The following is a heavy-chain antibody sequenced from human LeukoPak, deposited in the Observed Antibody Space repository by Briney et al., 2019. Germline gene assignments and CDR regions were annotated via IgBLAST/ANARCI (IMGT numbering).Heavy chain of an antibody. CDR3: ARGCDGDHPINYYYYYMDV. D-gene: IGHD4-17*01. J-gene: IGHJ6*03. CDR2: INHSGST. V-gene: IGHV4-34*01. CDR1: GGSFSGYY. Sequence: SETLSLTCAVYGGSFSGYYWSWIRQPPGKGLEWIGEINHSGSTNYNPSLKSRATISVDTSKNQFSLKLSSVTAADTAVYYCARGCDGDHPINYYYYYMDVWGKGTTVTVPS.